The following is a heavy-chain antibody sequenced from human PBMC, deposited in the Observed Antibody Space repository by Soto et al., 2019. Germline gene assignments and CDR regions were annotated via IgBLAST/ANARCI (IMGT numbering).Heavy chain of an antibody. CDR3: ARESMSAREVDPY. CDR1: GYSFTSYY. Sequence: ASVKVSCKASGYSFTSYYMYWVRQAPGQGLEWMGVINPSGGSTSYAQKFQGRVTMTRDTSTSTVYMELSSLRSEDTAVYYCARESMSAREVDPYWGQGTLVTVSS. CDR2: INPSGGST. D-gene: IGHD1-26*01. V-gene: IGHV1-46*01. J-gene: IGHJ4*02.